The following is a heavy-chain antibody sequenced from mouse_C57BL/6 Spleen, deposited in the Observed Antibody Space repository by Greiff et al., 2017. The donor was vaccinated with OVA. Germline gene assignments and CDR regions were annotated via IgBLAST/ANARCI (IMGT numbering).Heavy chain of an antibody. V-gene: IGHV5-6*02. Sequence: EVKLMESGGDLVKPGGSLKLSCAASGFTFSSYGMSWVRQTPDKRLEWVATISSGGSYTYYPDSVKGRFTISRDNAKNTLYLQMSSLKSEDTAMYYCARRLYYFDYWGQGTPLTVSS. D-gene: IGHD3-3*01. J-gene: IGHJ2*01. CDR2: ISSGGSYT. CDR1: GFTFSSYG. CDR3: ARRLYYFDY.